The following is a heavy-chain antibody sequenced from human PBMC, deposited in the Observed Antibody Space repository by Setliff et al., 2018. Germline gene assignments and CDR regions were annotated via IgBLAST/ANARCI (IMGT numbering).Heavy chain of an antibody. D-gene: IGHD3-10*01. CDR3: ARGLSRGGY. V-gene: IGHV4-34*01. Sequence: TLSLTCAVYGGSFSGYYWSWIRQPPGKGLEWIGEINHSGSTNYNPSLKSRVTISVDTSKNQFSLKLSSVTAADTAVYYCARGLSRGGYWGQGTLVTVSS. CDR1: GGSFSGYY. CDR2: INHSGST. J-gene: IGHJ4*02.